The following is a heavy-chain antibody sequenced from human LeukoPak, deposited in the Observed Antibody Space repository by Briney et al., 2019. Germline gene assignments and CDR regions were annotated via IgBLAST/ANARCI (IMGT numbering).Heavy chain of an antibody. CDR2: MNQDGSAI. V-gene: IGHV3-7*01. Sequence: PGGSLRLSCAASGFTFSRHWMSWVRQTPGKGLERVAHMNQDGSAIYYVDSVKGRFTISRDNAKNSLCLQMTGLTVADTAVYYCARTVPGYPDDYFDYWGQGTLVNVSS. J-gene: IGHJ4*02. CDR1: GFTFSRHW. CDR3: ARTVPGYPDDYFDY. D-gene: IGHD6-19*01.